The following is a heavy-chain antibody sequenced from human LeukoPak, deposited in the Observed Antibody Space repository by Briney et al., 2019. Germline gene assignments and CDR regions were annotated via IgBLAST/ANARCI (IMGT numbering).Heavy chain of an antibody. Sequence: GGSLRLSCAASGFTFSSYAMSWVRQAPGKGLEWVANIKQDGSEKYYVDSVKGRFTISRDNAKNSLYLQMNSLRAEDTAVYYCARKDAYGDYGSDYWGQGTLVTVSS. V-gene: IGHV3-7*01. CDR2: IKQDGSEK. J-gene: IGHJ4*02. CDR3: ARKDAYGDYGSDY. D-gene: IGHD4-17*01. CDR1: GFTFSSYA.